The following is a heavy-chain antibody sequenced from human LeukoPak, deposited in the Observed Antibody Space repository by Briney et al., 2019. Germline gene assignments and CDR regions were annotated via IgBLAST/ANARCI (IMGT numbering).Heavy chain of an antibody. D-gene: IGHD3-22*01. CDR3: ARDDSSGYYHY. J-gene: IGHJ4*02. CDR2: INTSGNT. Sequence: SETLSLTCTVSGGSINSYYWSWIRQPAGKGLEWIGRINTSGNTNYNPSLKSRVTMSLDTSKNHFSLKLTSVTAADTAVYYCARDDSSGYYHYWGQGTLVTVSS. V-gene: IGHV4-4*07. CDR1: GGSINSYY.